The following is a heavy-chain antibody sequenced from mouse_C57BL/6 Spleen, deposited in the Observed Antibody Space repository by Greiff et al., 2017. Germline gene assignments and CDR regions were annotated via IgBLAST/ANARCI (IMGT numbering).Heavy chain of an antibody. Sequence: EVQLQQSGPELVKPGASVKISCKASGYSFTDYNMNWVKQSNGKSLEWIGVINPNYGTTSYNQKFKGKATLTVDQSSSTAYIQLNSLTSEDAAVYYCALIYYGYPDYFDYWGQGTTLTVSS. CDR1: GYSFTDYN. J-gene: IGHJ2*01. D-gene: IGHD2-2*01. V-gene: IGHV1-39*01. CDR2: INPNYGTT. CDR3: ALIYYGYPDYFDY.